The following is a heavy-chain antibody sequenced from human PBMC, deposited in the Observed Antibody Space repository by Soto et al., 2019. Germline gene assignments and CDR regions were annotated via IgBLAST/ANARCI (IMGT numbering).Heavy chain of an antibody. Sequence: QVQLVQSGAEVKKPGASVKVSCKASGYTFTNYAFSWVRQAPGQGLEWMGWISAYNGNTNYPQKLXGXSTMTTDTSTSTAYMELRSLRSDDTAVYYCARDLAAAGPFDYWGQGTLVTVSS. CDR2: ISAYNGNT. J-gene: IGHJ4*02. D-gene: IGHD6-13*01. CDR1: GYTFTNYA. CDR3: ARDLAAAGPFDY. V-gene: IGHV1-18*01.